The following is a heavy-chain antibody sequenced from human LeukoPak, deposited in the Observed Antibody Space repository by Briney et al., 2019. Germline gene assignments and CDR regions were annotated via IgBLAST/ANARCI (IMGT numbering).Heavy chain of an antibody. CDR1: GYTFTVYY. J-gene: IGHJ4*02. CDR3: ARVGLVSSSWYYDY. Sequence: ASVKVSFKASGYTFTVYYMHWVRQAPGQGLEWMGWINPNSGGTNYAQKFQGRVTMTRDTAISTAYMELSRLRSDDTAVYYCARVGLVSSSWYYDYWGQGTLVTVSS. D-gene: IGHD6-13*01. CDR2: INPNSGGT. V-gene: IGHV1-2*02.